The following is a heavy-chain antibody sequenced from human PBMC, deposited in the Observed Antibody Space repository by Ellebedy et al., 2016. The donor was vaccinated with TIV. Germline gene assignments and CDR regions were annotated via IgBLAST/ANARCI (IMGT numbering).Heavy chain of an antibody. CDR2: IIPIFRTP. CDR3: ARDSYGLGSYAN. CDR1: GGTFTSYA. D-gene: IGHD3-10*01. V-gene: IGHV1-69*13. Sequence: AASVKVSCKASGGTFTSYAINWVRQVPGQGLEWLGGIIPIFRTPNYAQKFQGRVTITADDSTSTVYMELSSLRFEDTAVYYCARDSYGLGSYANWGQGTLVTVSS. J-gene: IGHJ4*01.